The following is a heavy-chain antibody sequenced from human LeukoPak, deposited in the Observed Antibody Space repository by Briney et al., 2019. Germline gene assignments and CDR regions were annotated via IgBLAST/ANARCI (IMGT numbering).Heavy chain of an antibody. D-gene: IGHD3-16*01. Sequence: GRSLRLSCAASGFTFSSYAMSWVRQAPGKGLEWVSAISGSGGSTYYADSVKGRFTISRDNSKNTLYLQMNSLRAEDTAVYYCAKDLMGMITFGGVTDYWGQGTLVTVSS. CDR3: AKDLMGMITFGGVTDY. CDR2: ISGSGGST. CDR1: GFTFSSYA. V-gene: IGHV3-23*01. J-gene: IGHJ4*02.